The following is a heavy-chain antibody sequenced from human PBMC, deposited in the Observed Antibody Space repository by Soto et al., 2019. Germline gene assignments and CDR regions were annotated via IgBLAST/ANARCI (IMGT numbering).Heavy chain of an antibody. CDR2: IYPGDSDT. Sequence: RGESLKISCKGSGYSFTSYWIGWVRQMPGKGLEWMGTIYPGDSDTRYSPSFQGQVTISADKSISTAYLQWSSLKASDTAMYYCARRGIVVVPAAMTAVDGMDVWGQGTTVTVSS. V-gene: IGHV5-51*01. CDR1: GYSFTSYW. D-gene: IGHD2-2*01. J-gene: IGHJ6*02. CDR3: ARRGIVVVPAAMTAVDGMDV.